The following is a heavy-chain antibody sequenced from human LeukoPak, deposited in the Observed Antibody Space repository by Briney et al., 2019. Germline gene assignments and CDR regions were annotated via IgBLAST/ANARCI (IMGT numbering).Heavy chain of an antibody. Sequence: SETLSLTCTVSDDSISSSNYYWGWIRQPPGKGLEWIGEINHSGSTNYNPSLKSRVTISVDTSKNQFSLKLSSVTAADTAVYYCASPDDPYDSSGYYYNYWGQGTLVTVSS. D-gene: IGHD3-22*01. CDR2: INHSGST. CDR3: ASPDDPYDSSGYYYNY. CDR1: DDSISSSNYY. V-gene: IGHV4-39*07. J-gene: IGHJ4*02.